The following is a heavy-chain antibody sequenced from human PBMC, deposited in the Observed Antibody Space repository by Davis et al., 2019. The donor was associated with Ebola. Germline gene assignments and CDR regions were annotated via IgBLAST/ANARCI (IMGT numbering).Heavy chain of an antibody. J-gene: IGHJ4*02. Sequence: ASVKVSCKASGYTFTSYYMHWVRQAPGQGLEWMGIINPSGGSTSYAQKFQGRVTITRDTSTSTVYMELSSLRSEDTAVYYCARGDQRADIAVAGTVDYWGQGTLVTVSS. CDR2: INPSGGST. CDR1: GYTFTSYY. V-gene: IGHV1-46*01. CDR3: ARGDQRADIAVAGTVDY. D-gene: IGHD6-19*01.